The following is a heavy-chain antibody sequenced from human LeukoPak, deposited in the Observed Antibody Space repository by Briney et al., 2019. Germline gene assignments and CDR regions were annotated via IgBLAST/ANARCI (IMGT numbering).Heavy chain of an antibody. J-gene: IGHJ5*02. CDR2: IIPIFGTA. CDR1: GGTFSSYA. Sequence: GASVKVSCKASGGTFSSYAISWVRQAPGQGLEWMGGIIPIFGTANYAQKFQGRVTITADESTSTAYMELSSLRSEDTAVYYCAESLDYDSSGPNWFDPWGQGTLVTVSS. CDR3: AESLDYDSSGPNWFDP. D-gene: IGHD3-22*01. V-gene: IGHV1-69*13.